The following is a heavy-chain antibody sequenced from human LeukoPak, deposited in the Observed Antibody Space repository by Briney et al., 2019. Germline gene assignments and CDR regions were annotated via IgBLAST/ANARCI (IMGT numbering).Heavy chain of an antibody. CDR3: ARDASLYHIAVAGRRGYFDY. J-gene: IGHJ4*02. V-gene: IGHV4-61*01. Sequence: TSETLSLTCTVSGASVSSESYYWSWIRQPPGKGLEWIGYIYYSGNTNYSPSLKSRVTISVDTSKNQFSLRLSSVTAADTAVYYCARDASLYHIAVAGRRGYFDYWGQGTLVTVSS. CDR1: GASVSSESYY. CDR2: IYYSGNT. D-gene: IGHD6-13*01.